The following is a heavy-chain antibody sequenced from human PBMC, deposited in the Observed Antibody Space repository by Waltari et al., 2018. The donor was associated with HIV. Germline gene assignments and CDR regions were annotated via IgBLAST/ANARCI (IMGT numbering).Heavy chain of an antibody. Sequence: EVQLVESGGGLVQPGGSLRLSCAASGFTFSSYWMHWVRQAPGKGLVCVSRISSDASSTSYADSVKGRFTISRDNAKNTLYLQMNSLRAEDTAVYYCARIYSSGWYEYFDYWGQGTLVTVSS. J-gene: IGHJ4*02. CDR3: ARIYSSGWYEYFDY. CDR1: GFTFSSYW. CDR2: ISSDASST. V-gene: IGHV3-74*01. D-gene: IGHD6-19*01.